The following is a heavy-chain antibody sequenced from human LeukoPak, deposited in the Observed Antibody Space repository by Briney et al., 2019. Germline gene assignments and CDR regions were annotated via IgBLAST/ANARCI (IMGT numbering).Heavy chain of an antibody. Sequence: GGSLRLSCAASGFTFSDYCMSWIRQAPGKGLEWVSYISSSGSTIYYADSVKGRFTISRDNAKNSLYLQMNSLRAEDTAVYYCARDVVSDCTGGVCYSPVFDYWGQGTLVTVSS. J-gene: IGHJ4*02. CDR2: ISSSGSTI. CDR3: ARDVVSDCTGGVCYSPVFDY. CDR1: GFTFSDYC. V-gene: IGHV3-11*01. D-gene: IGHD2-8*02.